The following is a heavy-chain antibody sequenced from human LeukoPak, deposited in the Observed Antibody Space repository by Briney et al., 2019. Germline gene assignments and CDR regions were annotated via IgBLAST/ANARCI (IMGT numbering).Heavy chain of an antibody. J-gene: IGHJ3*02. Sequence: SETLSLTCTVSGGSISSYYWSWIRQPSGKGLEWIGYIYYSGSTNYNPSLKSRVTISVDTSKNQFSLKLSSVTAADTAVYYCARDSPSYSTIGSYAFDIWGQGTMVTVSS. CDR1: GGSISSYY. V-gene: IGHV4-59*01. D-gene: IGHD4-11*01. CDR2: IYYSGST. CDR3: ARDSPSYSTIGSYAFDI.